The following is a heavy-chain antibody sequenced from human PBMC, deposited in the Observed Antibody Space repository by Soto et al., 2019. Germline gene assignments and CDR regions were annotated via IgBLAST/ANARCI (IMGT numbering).Heavy chain of an antibody. Sequence: HPGGSLRLSGAASGFTFSSYGMNWVRQAPGKGLEWVAVIWYDGSNKYYADSVKGRFTISRDNSKNTLYLQMNSLRAEDTAVYYCARDTSRITILRRVPNWFDPWGQGTLVTVSS. V-gene: IGHV3-33*01. CDR2: IWYDGSNK. D-gene: IGHD3-9*01. CDR1: GFTFSSYG. J-gene: IGHJ5*02. CDR3: ARDTSRITILRRVPNWFDP.